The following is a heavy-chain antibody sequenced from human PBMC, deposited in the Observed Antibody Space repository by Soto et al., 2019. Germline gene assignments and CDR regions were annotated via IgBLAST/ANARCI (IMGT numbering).Heavy chain of an antibody. J-gene: IGHJ6*02. Sequence: ASVKVSCKASGYTFTSYGISWVRQAPGQGLEWMGWISAYNGNTNYAQKLQGRVTMTTDTSTSTAYMELRSLRSDDTAVYYCARPEYYYDSNGHTTHYGMDVWGQGTTVTVSS. CDR2: ISAYNGNT. D-gene: IGHD3-22*01. V-gene: IGHV1-18*04. CDR3: ARPEYYYDSNGHTTHYGMDV. CDR1: GYTFTSYG.